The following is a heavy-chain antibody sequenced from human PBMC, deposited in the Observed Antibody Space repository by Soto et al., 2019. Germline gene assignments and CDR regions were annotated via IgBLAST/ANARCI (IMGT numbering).Heavy chain of an antibody. CDR1: GFTFSSYA. Sequence: VGSLRLSCAASGFTFSSYAMRWVRQAPGKGLEWVAVISYDGSNKYYADSVKGRFTISRDNSKNTLYLQMNSLRAEDTAVYYCARVKRGYSSGWTQSFDYWGQGTLVTVSS. J-gene: IGHJ4*02. V-gene: IGHV3-30-3*01. CDR2: ISYDGSNK. D-gene: IGHD6-19*01. CDR3: ARVKRGYSSGWTQSFDY.